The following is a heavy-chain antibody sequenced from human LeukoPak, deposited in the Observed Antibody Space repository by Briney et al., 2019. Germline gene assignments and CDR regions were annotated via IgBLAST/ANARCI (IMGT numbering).Heavy chain of an antibody. CDR3: ARAPITSPFYFDY. Sequence: GXSLRLSCTASGFAFDEHGMSWVRQVPGKGLEWVSGINWSGGSTGYADPLRGRFTISRDNAKNSLYLQMDSLRAEDTALYYCARAPITSPFYFDYWGQGTLVTVSS. CDR2: INWSGGST. J-gene: IGHJ4*02. D-gene: IGHD2-2*01. V-gene: IGHV3-20*04. CDR1: GFAFDEHG.